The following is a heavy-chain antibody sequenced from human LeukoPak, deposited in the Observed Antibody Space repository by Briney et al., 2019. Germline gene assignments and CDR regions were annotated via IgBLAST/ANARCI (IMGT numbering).Heavy chain of an antibody. CDR3: ARGRGAPTVVTRLGDY. J-gene: IGHJ4*02. V-gene: IGHV1-8*01. Sequence: ASVKVSCKTSGYTFSSYDINWVRQATGQGLEWMGWMNPNSGNTGYAQKFQGRVTMTRNTSISTAYMELSSLTSEDTAVFYCARGRGAPTVVTRLGDYWGQGTVVTVSS. CDR1: GYTFSSYD. D-gene: IGHD4-23*01. CDR2: MNPNSGNT.